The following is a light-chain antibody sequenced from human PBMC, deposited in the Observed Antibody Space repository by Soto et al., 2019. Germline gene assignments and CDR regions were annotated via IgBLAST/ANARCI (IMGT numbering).Light chain of an antibody. J-gene: IGKJ4*01. V-gene: IGKV3-20*01. CDR2: GAS. CDR3: QQYGSSPGLT. CDR1: QSVSSSY. Sequence: EIVLTQSPGTLSLSPGERATLSCRASQSVSSSYLAWYQQKPGQAPRLLIYGASSRATGIPDSFSGSGSGTDFTLTIRRLEPEDFAVYYCQQYGSSPGLTFGGGTKVEIK.